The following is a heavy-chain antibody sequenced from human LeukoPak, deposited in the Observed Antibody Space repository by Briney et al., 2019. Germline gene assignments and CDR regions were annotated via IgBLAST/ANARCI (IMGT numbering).Heavy chain of an antibody. J-gene: IGHJ6*02. CDR1: GFTLGDRA. Sequence: GGSLRLSCTSSGFTLGDRAMTWVRQVPGKGLEWVGFSRSNAYRGTTEYAASVKGRFTISRDDSKNVVYLQMNGLKSEDTAVYYCSRGPIQLWVHNGMDVWGQGTTVTVSS. V-gene: IGHV3-49*04. D-gene: IGHD5-24*01. CDR2: SRSNAYRGTT. CDR3: SRGPIQLWVHNGMDV.